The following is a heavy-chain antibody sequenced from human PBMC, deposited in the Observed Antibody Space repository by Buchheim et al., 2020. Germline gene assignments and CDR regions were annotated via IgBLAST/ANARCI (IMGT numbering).Heavy chain of an antibody. CDR1: GFTFSTHC. CDR3: VRGVPFGGD. V-gene: IGHV3-7*01. D-gene: IGHD3-10*01. CDR2: IKEDRSEK. Sequence: EVHLVESGGGLVQPGGSLRLSCAASGFTFSTHCMHWGRQAPGKGLEWVAYIKEDRSEKKYVGSVKGRFTISRDNAKNSLYLQMNNLRAEDTAVYYCVRGVPFGGDWGQGTL. J-gene: IGHJ4*02.